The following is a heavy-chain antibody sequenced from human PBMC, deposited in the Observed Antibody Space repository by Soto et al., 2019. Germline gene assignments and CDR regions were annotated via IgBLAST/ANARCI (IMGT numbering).Heavy chain of an antibody. CDR1: GFTFSSFG. J-gene: IGHJ6*02. D-gene: IGHD5-12*01. Sequence: GGSLRLSCAASGFTFSSFGIHWVRQAPGKGLEWVSVMAYDGSNEYYADSVRGRFTISRDNSKSTVYLQMNSLRPEDTAVYYCAKNTVGLSRYYYYGMDVWGQGTTVTVSS. CDR3: AKNTVGLSRYYYYGMDV. CDR2: MAYDGSNE. V-gene: IGHV3-30*18.